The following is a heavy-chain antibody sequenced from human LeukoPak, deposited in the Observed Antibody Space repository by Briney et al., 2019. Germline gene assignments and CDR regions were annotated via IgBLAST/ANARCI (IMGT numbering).Heavy chain of an antibody. CDR3: ARDLSGYFVS. V-gene: IGHV6-1*01. CDR2: TYYRSKWYN. CDR1: GDSVSSNSAA. J-gene: IGHJ5*01. Sequence: SQTLSLTCAISGDSVSSNSAAWNWSRQSPSKGLEWLGRTYYRSKWYNDYAISVKSRITIDPDTSKNQFSLHLNSVTPADTAVYYCARDLSGYFVSWGQGTLVTVSS. D-gene: IGHD3-22*01.